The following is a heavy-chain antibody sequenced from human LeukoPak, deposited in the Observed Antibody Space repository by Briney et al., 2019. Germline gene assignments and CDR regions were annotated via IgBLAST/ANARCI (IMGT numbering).Heavy chain of an antibody. J-gene: IGHJ4*02. CDR3: ARDTSYYDILTGFHKPGYFDY. CDR1: GGSISSYY. D-gene: IGHD3-9*01. CDR2: IYYSGST. V-gene: IGHV4-59*01. Sequence: SSETLSPTCTVSGGSISSYYWSWIRQPPGKGLEWIGYIYYSGSTNYNPSLKSRVTISVDTSKNQFSLKLSSVTAADTAVYYCARDTSYYDILTGFHKPGYFDYWGQGTLVTVSS.